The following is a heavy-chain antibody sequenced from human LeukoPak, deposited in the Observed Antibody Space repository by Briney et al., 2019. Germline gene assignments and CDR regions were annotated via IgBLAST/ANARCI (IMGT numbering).Heavy chain of an antibody. CDR1: GFTFSSYG. CDR3: ARVGNNWNDGGYYYYYGMDV. V-gene: IGHV3-33*01. Sequence: PGGSLRLSCAASGFTFSSYGMHWVRQAPGKGLEWVAVIWYDGSNKYYADSVKGRFTISRDNSKNTLYLQMNSLRAEDTAVYYCARVGNNWNDGGYYYYYGMDVWGQGTTVTVSS. CDR2: IWYDGSNK. J-gene: IGHJ6*02. D-gene: IGHD1-20*01.